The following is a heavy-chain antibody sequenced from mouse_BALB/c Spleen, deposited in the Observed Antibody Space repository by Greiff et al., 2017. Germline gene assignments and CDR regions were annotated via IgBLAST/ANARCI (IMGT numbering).Heavy chain of an antibody. J-gene: IGHJ3*01. CDR3: ARDYDYDRSLWFAY. CDR2: IDPENGNT. V-gene: IGHV14-1*02. Sequence: EVQLQQSGAELVRPGALVKLSCKASGFNIKDYYMHWVKQRPEQGLEWIGWIDPENGNTIYDPKFQGKASITADTSSNTAYLQLSSLTSEDTAVYYCARDYDYDRSLWFAYWGQGTLVTVSA. D-gene: IGHD2-4*01. CDR1: GFNIKDYY.